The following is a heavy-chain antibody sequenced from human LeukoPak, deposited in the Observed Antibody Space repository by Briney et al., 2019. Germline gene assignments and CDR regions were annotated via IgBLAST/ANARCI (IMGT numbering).Heavy chain of an antibody. Sequence: PGGSLRLSCAASGFTVSSNYMSWVRQAPGKGLEWVSVIYSGGSTYYADSVKGRFTISRGNSKNSLYLQMNSLRAEDTAVYYCAREEYGGAADYWGQGTLVTVSS. D-gene: IGHD3-16*01. CDR1: GFTVSSNY. J-gene: IGHJ4*02. CDR3: AREEYGGAADY. V-gene: IGHV3-66*01. CDR2: IYSGGST.